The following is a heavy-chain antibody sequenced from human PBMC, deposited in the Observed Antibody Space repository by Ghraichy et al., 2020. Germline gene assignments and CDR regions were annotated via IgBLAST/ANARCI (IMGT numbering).Heavy chain of an antibody. CDR3: AKRAVAFDY. V-gene: IGHV3-30*18. J-gene: IGHJ4*02. CDR2: ISYDGSNK. CDR1: GFTFSSYG. D-gene: IGHD5-12*01. Sequence: GESLNISCAASGFTFSSYGMHWVRQAPGKGLEWVAVISYDGSNKYYADSVKGRFTISRDNSKNTLYLQMNSLRAEDTAVYYCAKRAVAFDYWGQGTLVTVSS.